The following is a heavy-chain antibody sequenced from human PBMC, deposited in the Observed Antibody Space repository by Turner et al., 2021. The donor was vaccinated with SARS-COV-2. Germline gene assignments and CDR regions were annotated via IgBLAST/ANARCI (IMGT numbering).Heavy chain of an antibody. CDR3: ARPIPSYSSGWYGCYFDY. D-gene: IGHD6-19*01. J-gene: IGHJ4*02. Sequence: QAQLAESGGGVVQPGRSLTPSCAASCFTFSSYGMHWVRQAPGKGLEWVAFIWYDGSNKYYADTVKGRFTISRDNSKNTLYLQMNSLRAEDTAVYYCARPIPSYSSGWYGCYFDYWGQGTLVTVSS. CDR1: CFTFSSYG. CDR2: IWYDGSNK. V-gene: IGHV3-33*01.